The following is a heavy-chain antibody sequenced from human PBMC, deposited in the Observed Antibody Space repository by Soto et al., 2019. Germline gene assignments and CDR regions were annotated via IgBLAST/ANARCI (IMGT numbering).Heavy chain of an antibody. CDR2: IGRRPNNYAT. J-gene: IGHJ4*02. D-gene: IGHD3-16*01. CDR1: GFIFSGSA. Sequence: EVQLVESGGGLVQPGGSLKLSCAASGFIFSGSAIHWVRQASGKGLEWVGRIGRRPNNYATAYVASVKGRFTISRDDSKNTAYLQMNSLKTEDTALYYCTRTDDVSDSFTPDFDYWGQGTLVTVSS. V-gene: IGHV3-73*02. CDR3: TRTDDVSDSFTPDFDY.